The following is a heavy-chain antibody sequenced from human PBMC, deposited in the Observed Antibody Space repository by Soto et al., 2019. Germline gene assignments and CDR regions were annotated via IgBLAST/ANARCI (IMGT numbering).Heavy chain of an antibody. J-gene: IGHJ6*02. Sequence: PSETLSLTCAVYGGSFSGYYWSWIRQPPGKGLEWIGEINHSGSTNYNPSLKSRVTISVDTSKNQFSLKLSSVTAADTAVYYCALGTWRYYYYGMDVCGQGTTVTVS. CDR2: INHSGST. CDR1: GGSFSGYY. D-gene: IGHD1-1*01. V-gene: IGHV4-34*01. CDR3: ALGTWRYYYYGMDV.